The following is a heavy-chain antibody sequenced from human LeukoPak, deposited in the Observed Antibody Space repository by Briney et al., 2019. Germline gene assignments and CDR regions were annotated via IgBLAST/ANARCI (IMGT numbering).Heavy chain of an antibody. CDR3: ARAGYDSSGYYD. CDR2: ISGNGDST. J-gene: IGHJ4*02. V-gene: IGHV3-23*01. CDR1: GFTFSSDA. D-gene: IGHD3-22*01. Sequence: GGSLRLSCAASGFTFSSDAMSWVRQAPGKGLEWVSVISGNGDSTYYADSVKGRFTNSRDNSKNTLYLQMNSLRAEDTAVYYCARAGYDSSGYYDWGQGTLVTVSS.